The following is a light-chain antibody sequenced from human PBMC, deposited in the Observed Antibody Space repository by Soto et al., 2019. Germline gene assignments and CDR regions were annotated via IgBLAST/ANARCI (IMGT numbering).Light chain of an antibody. CDR1: SSDVGYYNY. CDR2: EVT. CDR3: SSYTSNTNYV. J-gene: IGLJ1*01. Sequence: QSALTQPASVSGSPGQSITISCTGTSSDVGYYNYVSWYQQHPGKAPKLMIYEVTNRPSGVSNRFSGSKSGNTASLTISGLQAKDEADYYCSSYTSNTNYVFGTGTKVTVL. V-gene: IGLV2-14*01.